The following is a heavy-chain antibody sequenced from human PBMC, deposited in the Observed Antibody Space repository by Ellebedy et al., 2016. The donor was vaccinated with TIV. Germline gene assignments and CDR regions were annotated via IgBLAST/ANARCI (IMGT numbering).Heavy chain of an antibody. D-gene: IGHD4-23*01. CDR2: FYYNGST. CDR1: GDSISSYL. Sequence: SETLSLXCTVSGDSISSYLWSWIRQPPDKGLEWIGHFYYNGSTNYNPSLKSRVTISGDTSKNQFSLELSSVTAADTAVYYCASWGDYGGNRHLDYWGQGTLLTVSS. J-gene: IGHJ4*02. CDR3: ASWGDYGGNRHLDY. V-gene: IGHV4-59*01.